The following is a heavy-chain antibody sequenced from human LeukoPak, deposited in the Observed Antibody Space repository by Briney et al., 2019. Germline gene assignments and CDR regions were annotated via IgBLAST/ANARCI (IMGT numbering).Heavy chain of an antibody. V-gene: IGHV3-7*01. J-gene: IGHJ4*02. D-gene: IGHD5-18*01. CDR1: GFIFNSYW. Sequence: QPGGSLRLTCAGSGFIFNSYWMTWVRQAPGKGLEWVANIKQDGSETYYVDSVKGRFTISRDNAKNSLYLQMNSLRAEDTAVYYCARDGPTAYFDYWGQGTLVTVSS. CDR2: IKQDGSET. CDR3: ARDGPTAYFDY.